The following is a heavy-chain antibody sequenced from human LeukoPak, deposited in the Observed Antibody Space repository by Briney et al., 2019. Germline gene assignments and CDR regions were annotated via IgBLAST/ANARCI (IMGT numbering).Heavy chain of an antibody. J-gene: IGHJ3*02. CDR1: GFTFSNYA. V-gene: IGHV3-23*01. D-gene: IGHD6-19*01. CDR3: ARDLGSSGPLDAFDI. Sequence: GGSLRLSCAASGFTFSNYAMSWVRQVPGKGLEWVSCILATDGRTYYADSVKGRFTISRDNSKNTLYLQMNSLRAEDRAIYHCARDLGSSGPLDAFDIWGQGTMVTVSS. CDR2: ILATDGRT.